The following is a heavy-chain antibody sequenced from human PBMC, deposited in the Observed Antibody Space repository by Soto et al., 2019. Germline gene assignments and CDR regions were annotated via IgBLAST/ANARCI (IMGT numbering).Heavy chain of an antibody. CDR1: GGTFSRDS. CDR3: AREDRVRETGLVTAAIDGMDV. Sequence: QVQLVQSGAEVKKPGSSVKVSCKASGGTFSRDSITWVRQSPGHGLEWIGSILPICGIASSAQKFQGRVTLTADESTRTAYMEVSSTGSDDTAVYYCAREDRVRETGLVTAAIDGMDVWGQGTTVTFS. V-gene: IGHV1-69*08. CDR2: ILPICGIA. D-gene: IGHD2-2*01. J-gene: IGHJ6*01.